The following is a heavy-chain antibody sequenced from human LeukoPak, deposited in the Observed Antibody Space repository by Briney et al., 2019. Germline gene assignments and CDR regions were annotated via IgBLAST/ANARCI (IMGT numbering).Heavy chain of an antibody. Sequence: QPGGSLRLSCEASGFTFSSYWMNWVRQAPGKGLEWVSYISSSGSTIYYADSVKGRFTISRDNAKNSLYLQMNSLRAEDTAVYYCARGSYSSGYYYTVSHYYYYMDVWGKGTTVTVSS. V-gene: IGHV3-48*04. CDR2: ISSSGSTI. CDR1: GFTFSSYW. D-gene: IGHD3-22*01. J-gene: IGHJ6*03. CDR3: ARGSYSSGYYYTVSHYYYYMDV.